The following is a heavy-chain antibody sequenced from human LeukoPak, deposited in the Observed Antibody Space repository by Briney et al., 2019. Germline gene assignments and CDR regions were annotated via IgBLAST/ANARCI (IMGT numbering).Heavy chain of an antibody. D-gene: IGHD3-22*01. J-gene: IGHJ4*02. Sequence: PGGSLRLSCAASGFTFSSYGMHWVRQAPGKGLEWVAFIRYDGSNKYYADSVKGRFTISRDNSKNTLYLHMNSLRAEDTAVYYCARDRDYYDSSGYYLAGNDYWGQGTLVTVSS. CDR2: IRYDGSNK. CDR3: ARDRDYYDSSGYYLAGNDY. V-gene: IGHV3-30*02. CDR1: GFTFSSYG.